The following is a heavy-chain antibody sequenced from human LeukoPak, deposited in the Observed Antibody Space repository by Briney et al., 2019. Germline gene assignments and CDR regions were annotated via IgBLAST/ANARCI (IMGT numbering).Heavy chain of an antibody. CDR1: GYTSTNYG. J-gene: IGHJ6*03. CDR3: ARRAVGNSYYHSMDV. Sequence: ASVKVSCKASGYTSTNYGISWVRQAPGQGLEWMGWISIYRGNTNYAQKFQGRVTMTTDTSTSTAYMELRGLRSEDTAVYYCARRAVGNSYYHSMDVWGKGTTVTVSS. CDR2: ISIYRGNT. D-gene: IGHD6-19*01. V-gene: IGHV1-18*01.